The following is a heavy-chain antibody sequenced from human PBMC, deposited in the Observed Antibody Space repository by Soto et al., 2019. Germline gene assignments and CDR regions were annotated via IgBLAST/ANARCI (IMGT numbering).Heavy chain of an antibody. CDR3: ATYQKAVNAFDI. Sequence: DSVKVSCKASGYTFTSYAMHWVRQAPGQRLEWMGWINAGNGNTKYSQKFQGRVTITRDTSASTAYMELSSLRSEDTAVYYCATYQKAVNAFDIWGQGTIVTVSS. J-gene: IGHJ3*02. CDR2: INAGNGNT. D-gene: IGHD2-2*01. CDR1: GYTFTSYA. V-gene: IGHV1-3*01.